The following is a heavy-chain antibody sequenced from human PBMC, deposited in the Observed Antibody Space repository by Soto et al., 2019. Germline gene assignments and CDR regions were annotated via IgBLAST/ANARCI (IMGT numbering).Heavy chain of an antibody. J-gene: IGHJ5*02. CDR1: GGSINMYS. D-gene: IGHD2-21*02. CDR3: ARATYCGADCWYWFDP. V-gene: IGHV4-59*01. Sequence: PSETLSLTCTVSGGSINMYSWSWIRQPPGKGLELIGFMYKTGSTIYNPSLKSRVTMSVDTSKNQFSLKVNSVTAADTALYYCARATYCGADCWYWFDPWGHGTPVTVS. CDR2: MYKTGST.